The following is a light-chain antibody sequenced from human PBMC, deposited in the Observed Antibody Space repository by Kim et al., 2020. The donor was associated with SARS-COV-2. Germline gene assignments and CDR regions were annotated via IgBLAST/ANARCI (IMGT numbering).Light chain of an antibody. CDR1: LRRSYD. J-gene: IGLJ3*02. CDR2: DDN. V-gene: IGLV3-19*01. CDR3: NSQNSSGHLV. Sequence: RTSHKGDLRRSYDGSWYQQPPGDALLLVIYDDNQRPSGIHDRSAGYTSENTDSLTIWGQPADDAADYYCNSQNSSGHLVFGGGTQLTVL.